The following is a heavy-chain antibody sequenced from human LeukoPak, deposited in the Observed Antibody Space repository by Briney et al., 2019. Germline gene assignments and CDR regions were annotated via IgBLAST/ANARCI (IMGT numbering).Heavy chain of an antibody. J-gene: IGHJ4*02. D-gene: IGHD5-12*01. CDR3: ASLLRSFDY. Sequence: GSLRLSCAASGFTFSNAWMSWIRQPPGKGLEWIGEINHSGSTNYNPSLKSRVTISVDTSKNQFSLKLSSVTAADTAVYYCASLLRSFDYWGQETLVTVSS. CDR1: GFTFSNAW. CDR2: INHSGST. V-gene: IGHV4-34*01.